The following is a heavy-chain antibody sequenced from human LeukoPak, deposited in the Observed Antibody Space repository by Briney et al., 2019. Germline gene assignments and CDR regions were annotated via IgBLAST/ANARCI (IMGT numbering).Heavy chain of an antibody. Sequence: PSETLSLTCTVSGGSISSYYWSWIRQPPGKGLEWLGYIYYSGSTNYNPSLKSRVTISVDTSKNQFSLKLSSVTAADTAVYYCARGRWLQADAFDIWGQGTMVTVSS. CDR1: GGSISSYY. D-gene: IGHD5-24*01. J-gene: IGHJ3*02. V-gene: IGHV4-59*01. CDR2: IYYSGST. CDR3: ARGRWLQADAFDI.